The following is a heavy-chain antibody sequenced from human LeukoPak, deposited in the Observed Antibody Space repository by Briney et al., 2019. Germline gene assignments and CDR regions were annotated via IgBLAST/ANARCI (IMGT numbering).Heavy chain of an antibody. Sequence: SQTLSLTCAISGDSVSSNSAAWNWIRQSPSRGLEWLGRTYYRSKWYNDYAVSVKSRITINPDTSKNQFSLRLNSVTPEDTAVYYRAREVVVAARGGFYYFDYWGQGTLVTVSS. J-gene: IGHJ4*02. V-gene: IGHV6-1*01. CDR3: AREVVVAARGGFYYFDY. CDR1: GDSVSSNSAA. CDR2: TYYRSKWYN. D-gene: IGHD2-15*01.